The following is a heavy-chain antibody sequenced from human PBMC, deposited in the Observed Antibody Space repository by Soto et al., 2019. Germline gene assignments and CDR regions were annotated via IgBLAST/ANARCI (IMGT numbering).Heavy chain of an antibody. CDR3: AKDMAAAAHQVDAFDI. V-gene: IGHV3-33*03. Sequence: QVQLVESGGGVVQPGRSLRLSCAASGFTFSNYGMHWVRQAPVKGVEWVAVIWNDGTNKYYVDSVRGRFTISRDDSKNTLYLEMNSRRAEDTGVYYCAKDMAAAAHQVDAFDIWGLGTMVSVSA. J-gene: IGHJ3*02. CDR2: IWNDGTNK. CDR1: GFTFSNYG. D-gene: IGHD6-13*01.